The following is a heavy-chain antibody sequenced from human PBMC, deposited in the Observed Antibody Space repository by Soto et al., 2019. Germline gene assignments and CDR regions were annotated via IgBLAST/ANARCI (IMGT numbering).Heavy chain of an antibody. D-gene: IGHD3-3*01. J-gene: IGHJ6*02. CDR3: ARDRARITIFGVVISVRMDV. CDR2: IYYSGST. V-gene: IGHV4-30-4*01. CDR1: GGSISSGDYY. Sequence: QVQLQESGPGLVKPSQTLSLTCTVSGGSISSGDYYWSWIRQPPGKGLEWIGYIYYSGSTYYNPSLKSRVTISVDTSKNQFSLKLSSVTAADTAVYYCARDRARITIFGVVISVRMDVWGQGTTVTVSS.